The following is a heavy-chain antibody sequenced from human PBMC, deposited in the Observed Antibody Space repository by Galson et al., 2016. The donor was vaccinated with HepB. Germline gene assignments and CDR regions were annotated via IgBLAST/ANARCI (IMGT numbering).Heavy chain of an antibody. J-gene: IGHJ4*02. CDR3: AGIDSSSSFDH. CDR1: GGSISRNDYY. Sequence: SETLSLTCTVSGGSISRNDYYWGWIRQPPGKGLEWIGSIHYVGTTYYNPSLKSRVTISVDTSKNRFSLRLNSMTAADTAVYYCAGIDSSSSFDHWGQGTLVTVSS. D-gene: IGHD6-6*01. V-gene: IGHV4-39*07. CDR2: IHYVGTT.